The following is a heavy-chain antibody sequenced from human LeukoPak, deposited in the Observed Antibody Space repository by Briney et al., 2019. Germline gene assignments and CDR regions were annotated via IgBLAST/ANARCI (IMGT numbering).Heavy chain of an antibody. CDR3: AKHMRATNAYSFFGLDV. D-gene: IGHD1-26*01. V-gene: IGHV3-9*01. CDR2: INWNGGGT. J-gene: IGHJ6*02. Sequence: PGGSLRLSCAANGFTFKDYGMHWVRQPPGKGLEWVSSINWNGGGTDYADSVKGRFTISRDNAKNSLYLQLSSLRPEDTALYYCAKHMRATNAYSFFGLDVWGQGTTVTVSS. CDR1: GFTFKDYG.